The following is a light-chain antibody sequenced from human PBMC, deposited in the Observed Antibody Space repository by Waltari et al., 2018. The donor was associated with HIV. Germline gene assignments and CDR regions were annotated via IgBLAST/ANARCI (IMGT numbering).Light chain of an antibody. CDR2: STN. CDR1: SGSVSPSYY. CDR3: VLFMGNGIWV. V-gene: IGLV8-61*01. Sequence: QTVVTQEPSFSVSPGGTVTLTCGLSSGSVSPSYYPSWYQQTPGQAPRTLIYSTNTRSSGVPDRFSGSILGNKAALTITGAQADDESDYDCVLFMGNGIWVFGGGTKLTVL. J-gene: IGLJ3*02.